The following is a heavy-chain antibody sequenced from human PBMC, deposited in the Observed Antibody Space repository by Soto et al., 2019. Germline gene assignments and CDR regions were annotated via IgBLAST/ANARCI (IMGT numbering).Heavy chain of an antibody. D-gene: IGHD3-3*01. J-gene: IGHJ4*02. V-gene: IGHV4-34*01. CDR3: ARAYYDFWSGYDY. CDR1: GGSFSGYY. CDR2: INHSGSN. Sequence: SETLSLTCAVYGGSFSGYYWRWIRQPPGKGLEWIGEINHSGSNNYNPSLKSRVTISVDTSKNQFSLKLSCVTAADTAVYYCARAYYDFWSGYDYWGQGTLVTVSS.